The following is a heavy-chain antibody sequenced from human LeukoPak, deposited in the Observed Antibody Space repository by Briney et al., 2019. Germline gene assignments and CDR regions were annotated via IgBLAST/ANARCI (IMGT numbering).Heavy chain of an antibody. CDR1: GFTFSNAW. J-gene: IGHJ4*02. D-gene: IGHD2-2*01. V-gene: IGHV3-15*01. CDR2: IKSKTDGGTT. CDR3: TTDHRLVPAAPWGCFDY. Sequence: GGSLRLSCAASGFTFSNAWMSWVRQAPGKGLEWVGRIKSKTDGGTTDYAAPVKGRFTFSRDDSKNTLYLQMNSLKTEDTAVYYCTTDHRLVPAAPWGCFDYWGQGTLVTVSS.